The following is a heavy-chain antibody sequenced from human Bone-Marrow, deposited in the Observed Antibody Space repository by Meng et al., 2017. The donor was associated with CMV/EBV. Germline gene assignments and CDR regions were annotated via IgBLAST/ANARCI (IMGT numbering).Heavy chain of an antibody. CDR1: GFTFSSYW. CDR3: ARRSSSFDY. V-gene: IGHV3-7*01. Sequence: GESLKISCVASGFTFSSYWMTWVRQAPGKGLEWVANIKRDGSEKYYVGSVRGRFTISRDNAKNSLYLRMNSLRVEDTAVYYCARRSSSFDYWGQGTLVTVSS. J-gene: IGHJ4*02. CDR2: IKRDGSEK. D-gene: IGHD6-6*01.